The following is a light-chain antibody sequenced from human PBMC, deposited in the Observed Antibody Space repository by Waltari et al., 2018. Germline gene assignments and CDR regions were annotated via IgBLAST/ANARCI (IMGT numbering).Light chain of an antibody. CDR3: QRYGSSSVT. CDR2: GAS. V-gene: IGKV3-20*01. CDR1: QSVSSSY. J-gene: IGKJ2*01. Sequence: EIVLTQSPGTLSLSPGERATLSCRASQSVSSSYLAWYQQKPGQAPRLLIYGASSRATGIPDRFRGGGSGTDFTLTISRLEPEDFAVYYCQRYGSSSVTFGQGTKLEIK.